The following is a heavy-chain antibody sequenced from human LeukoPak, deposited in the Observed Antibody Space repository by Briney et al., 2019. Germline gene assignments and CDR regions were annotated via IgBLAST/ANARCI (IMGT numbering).Heavy chain of an antibody. J-gene: IGHJ4*02. Sequence: SETLSLTCTVSAGSISSYYWSWIRQPPGKGLEWIGYNYNNANTNYNTSLKSRVTISVDTSKNQFSLKLSSVTADDTAVYYCARGRITIFGVVTPHFDYWGQGTLVTVSS. V-gene: IGHV4-59*01. CDR1: AGSISSYY. CDR3: ARGRITIFGVVTPHFDY. D-gene: IGHD3-3*01. CDR2: NYNNANT.